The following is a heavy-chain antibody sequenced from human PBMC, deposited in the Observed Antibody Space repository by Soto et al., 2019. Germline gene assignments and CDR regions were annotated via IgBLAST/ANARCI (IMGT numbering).Heavy chain of an antibody. Sequence: SETLSLTCAVSGDSISSGGYYWSWIRQHPGKGLEWIGYIYYSGSTYYNPSLKSRVTISVDTSKNQFSLKLSSVTAADTAVYYCARAAIAAADPNNWFDPWGQGTLVTVSS. V-gene: IGHV4-31*11. CDR2: IYYSGST. CDR3: ARAAIAAADPNNWFDP. J-gene: IGHJ5*02. CDR1: GDSISSGGYY. D-gene: IGHD6-13*01.